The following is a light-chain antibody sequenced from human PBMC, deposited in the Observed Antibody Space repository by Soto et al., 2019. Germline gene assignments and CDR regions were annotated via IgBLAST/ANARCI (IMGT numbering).Light chain of an antibody. J-gene: IGLJ3*02. V-gene: IGLV2-14*01. CDR3: SSYTLRNTLVL. Sequence: QSALTQPASVSGSPGQSITISCTGTSSDVGGYNFVSWYQQHPGKAPRLIIYEVSSRPSGVSYRFSGSKSGNTASLTTSGLQAEEDDDYYCSSYTLRNTLVLFGGGTKLTVL. CDR2: EVS. CDR1: SSDVGGYNF.